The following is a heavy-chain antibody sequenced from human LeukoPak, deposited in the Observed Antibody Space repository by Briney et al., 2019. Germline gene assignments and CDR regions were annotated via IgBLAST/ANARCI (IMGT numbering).Heavy chain of an antibody. CDR2: ISGSGSST. D-gene: IGHD6-13*01. CDR1: GFTFSNYA. V-gene: IGHV3-23*01. J-gene: IGHJ4*02. Sequence: GGSLRLSCVASGFTFSNYAMTWVRQAPGKGLEWVSTISGSGSSTYYADSVKGRFTISRDNSKNTLYPQMNSLRAEDTAVYYCAKVPSTYSSSYYWGQGTLVTVSS. CDR3: AKVPSTYSSSYY.